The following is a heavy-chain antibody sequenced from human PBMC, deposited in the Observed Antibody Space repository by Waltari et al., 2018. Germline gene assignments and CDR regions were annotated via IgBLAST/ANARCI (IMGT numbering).Heavy chain of an antibody. D-gene: IGHD1-26*01. Sequence: GVVQPGRSLRLSCAASGFTFSSYAMHWVRQAPGKGLEWVAVISYDGSNKYYADSVKGRFTISRDNSKNTLYLQMNSLRAEDTAVYYCAREGSGSYHFDYWGQGTLVTVSS. J-gene: IGHJ4*02. CDR3: AREGSGSYHFDY. V-gene: IGHV3-30-3*01. CDR2: ISYDGSNK. CDR1: GFTFSSYA.